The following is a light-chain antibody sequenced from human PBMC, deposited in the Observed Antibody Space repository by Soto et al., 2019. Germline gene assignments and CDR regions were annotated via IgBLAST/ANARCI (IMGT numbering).Light chain of an antibody. CDR2: KNS. J-gene: IGLJ2*01. CDR1: SSNIGPNT. Sequence: QAVVTQPPSASGAPGQRVTISCSGTSSNIGPNTVNWYQQLPGTAPKLLIYKNSQRPSGVPDRFSGSKSGTSASLAISGLQPEDEGNYYCEAWDDSRTGSVVFGGGTKVTVL. V-gene: IGLV1-44*01. CDR3: EAWDDSRTGSVV.